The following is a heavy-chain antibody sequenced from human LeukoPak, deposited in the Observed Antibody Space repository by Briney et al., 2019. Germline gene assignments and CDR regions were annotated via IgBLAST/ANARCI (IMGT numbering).Heavy chain of an antibody. J-gene: IGHJ6*03. CDR1: GFTFSNYS. CDR2: ISSSGSSI. D-gene: IGHD5-24*01. CDR3: ARVCRDGYNGYYYYYYYMDV. Sequence: GGSLRLSCAASGFTFSNYSMNLVRQAPGKGLEWVSYISSSGSSIYYADSVKGRFTISRDNAKNSLFLQMNSLRAEDTAVYYCARVCRDGYNGYYYYYYYMDVWGKGTTVTVSS. V-gene: IGHV3-48*01.